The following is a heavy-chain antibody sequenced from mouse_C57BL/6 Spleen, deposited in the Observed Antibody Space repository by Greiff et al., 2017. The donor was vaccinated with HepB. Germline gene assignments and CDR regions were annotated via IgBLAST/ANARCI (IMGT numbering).Heavy chain of an antibody. V-gene: IGHV1-52*01. CDR3: ARGGGRGGYAMDY. Sequence: QVQLKQPGAELVRPGSSVKLSCKASGYTFTSYWMHWVKQRPIQGLEWIGNIDPSDSETHYNQKFKDKATLTVDKSSSTAYMQLSSLTSEDSAVYYCARGGGRGGYAMDYWGQGTSVTVSS. J-gene: IGHJ4*01. CDR2: IDPSDSET. D-gene: IGHD1-1*02. CDR1: GYTFTSYW.